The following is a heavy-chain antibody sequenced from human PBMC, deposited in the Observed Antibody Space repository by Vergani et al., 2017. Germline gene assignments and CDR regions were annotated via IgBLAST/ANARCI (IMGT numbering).Heavy chain of an antibody. V-gene: IGHV4-34*01. Sequence: QVQLQQWGAGLLKPSETLSLTCAVYGGSFSGYYWSWIRQPPGKGLEWIGEINHSGSTNYNPSLKSRVTISVDKSKNQFSLKLSSVTAADTAVYYCARVQELYDFWSGYRVRYYYYMDVWGKGTTVIVSS. CDR1: GGSFSGYY. J-gene: IGHJ6*03. CDR2: INHSGST. CDR3: ARVQELYDFWSGYRVRYYYYMDV. D-gene: IGHD3-3*01.